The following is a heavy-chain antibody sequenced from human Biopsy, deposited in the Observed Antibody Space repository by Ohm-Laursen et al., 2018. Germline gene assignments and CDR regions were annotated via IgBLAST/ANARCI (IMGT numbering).Heavy chain of an antibody. D-gene: IGHD3-10*01. J-gene: IGHJ5*02. V-gene: IGHV1-2*02. Sequence: ASVKVSCKASGHTLTGHYMHWVRQAPGQGPEWMGWMNPDSGGTKYAQKFQGRVTMTRDTSTSTAYMELSSLRSDDTAVYYCARDSGDGSGNYGGCFDPWGQGTLVTVSS. CDR2: MNPDSGGT. CDR1: GHTLTGHY. CDR3: ARDSGDGSGNYGGCFDP.